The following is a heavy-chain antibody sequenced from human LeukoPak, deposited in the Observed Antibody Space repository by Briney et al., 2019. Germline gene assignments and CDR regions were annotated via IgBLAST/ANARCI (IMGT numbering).Heavy chain of an antibody. Sequence: GGSLRLSCTASGFTFSSYSLNWVRQAPGKGLEWVSSVSTGSNYIYYADSVKGRFTISRDNDKNSLYLQMNSLRVEDTAVYYCARDVTRIQLWPHGYYFDYWGQGTLVTVSS. V-gene: IGHV3-21*01. D-gene: IGHD5-18*01. CDR1: GFTFSSYS. CDR2: VSTGSNYI. CDR3: ARDVTRIQLWPHGYYFDY. J-gene: IGHJ4*02.